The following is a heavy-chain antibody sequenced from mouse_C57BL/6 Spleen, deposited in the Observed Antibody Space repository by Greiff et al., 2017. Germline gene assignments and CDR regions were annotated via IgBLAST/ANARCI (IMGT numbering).Heavy chain of an antibody. Sequence: EVTLMESGGDLVKPGGSLKLSCAASGFPFSSYGMSWVRPTPDKRLEWVATISSGGSSTYYPDSVKGRFTISRDNAKNTLYLQMSSLKSEDTAMYYCARHGDSSGYLYFDYWGQGTTLTVSS. CDR2: ISSGGSST. J-gene: IGHJ2*01. CDR3: ARHGDSSGYLYFDY. CDR1: GFPFSSYG. V-gene: IGHV5-6*01. D-gene: IGHD3-2*02.